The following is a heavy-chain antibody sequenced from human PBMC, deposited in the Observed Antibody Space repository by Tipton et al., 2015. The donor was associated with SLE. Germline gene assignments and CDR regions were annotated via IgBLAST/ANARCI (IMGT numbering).Heavy chain of an antibody. V-gene: IGHV3-23*03. CDR1: GFTFTNYA. J-gene: IGHJ3*02. CDR2: IYSGGRI. D-gene: IGHD6-25*01. CDR3: ARGSGSDHQVTFDI. Sequence: SLRLSCAASGFTFTNYAMSWVRQAPGKGLERVSIIYSGGRIHYTDSVKGRFTISRDDSKNTLYLQMNSLRAEDTAVYYCARGSGSDHQVTFDIWGQGTMVTVSS.